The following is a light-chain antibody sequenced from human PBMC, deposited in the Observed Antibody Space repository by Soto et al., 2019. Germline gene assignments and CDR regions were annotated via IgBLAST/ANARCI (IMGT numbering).Light chain of an antibody. V-gene: IGKV3D-7*01. CDR1: QSVSSSY. Sequence: PGARVTLSCRASQSVSSSYLTWYQQKPGQAPRLLIYGASTRATSIPARFSGSGSGTDFTLTISSLQPEDFAVYYCQQDYNLPWTFGQGTKVGIK. J-gene: IGKJ1*01. CDR2: GAS. CDR3: QQDYNLPWT.